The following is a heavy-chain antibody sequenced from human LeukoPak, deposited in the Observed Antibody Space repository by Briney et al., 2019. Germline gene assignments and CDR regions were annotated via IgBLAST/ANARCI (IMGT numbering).Heavy chain of an antibody. J-gene: IGHJ4*02. V-gene: IGHV3-48*01. D-gene: IGHD1-26*01. CDR2: ISSSGTTI. Sequence: GGSLRLSCAASGFTFRTSGMSWVRQAPGKGLEWVSYISSSGTTISYAQSVKGRFTITRDNAQNSLTLHMNTLRADDTAVYYCAKDGGTHFDHWGQGTLVTVSS. CDR1: GFTFRTSG. CDR3: AKDGGTHFDH.